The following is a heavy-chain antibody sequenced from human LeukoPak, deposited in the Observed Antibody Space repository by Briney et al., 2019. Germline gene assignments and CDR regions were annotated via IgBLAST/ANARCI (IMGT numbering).Heavy chain of an antibody. CDR3: ARREAGYSSGWYDY. V-gene: IGHV4-61*08. D-gene: IGHD6-19*01. CDR2: IYHSGST. CDR1: GGSVTSGGFY. J-gene: IGHJ4*02. Sequence: PSETLSLTCTVSGGSVTSGGFYWNWIRQPPGKGLEWIGYIYHSGSTNYNPSLKSRVTISVDTSKNQLSLKLSSVTAADTAVYYCARREAGYSSGWYDYWGQGTLVTVSS.